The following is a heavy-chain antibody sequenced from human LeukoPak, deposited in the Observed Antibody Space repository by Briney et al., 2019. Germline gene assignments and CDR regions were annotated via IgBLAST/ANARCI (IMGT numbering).Heavy chain of an antibody. V-gene: IGHV1-18*01. Sequence: ASVKVSCKASGYTFTSYGISWVRRAPGQGLEWMGWISAYNGNTNYAQKLQGRVTMTTDPSTSTAYMELRSLRSDDTAVYYCARDLLVVGATYWFDPWGQGTLVTVSS. CDR3: ARDLLVVGATYWFDP. CDR1: GYTFTSYG. CDR2: ISAYNGNT. J-gene: IGHJ5*02. D-gene: IGHD1-26*01.